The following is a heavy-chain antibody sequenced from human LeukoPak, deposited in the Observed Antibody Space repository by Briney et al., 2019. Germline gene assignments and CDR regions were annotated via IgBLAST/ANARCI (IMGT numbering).Heavy chain of an antibody. CDR3: AFYYGSGSLIDY. CDR1: GFTFSSYA. V-gene: IGHV3-53*04. CDR2: IYSGGST. J-gene: IGHJ4*02. D-gene: IGHD3-10*01. Sequence: GGSLRLSCAASGFTFSSYAMHWVRQAPGKGLEWVSVIYSGGSTYYADSVKGRFTISRRNSKNTLYLQMNSLRAEDTAVYYCAFYYGSGSLIDYWGQGTLVTVSS.